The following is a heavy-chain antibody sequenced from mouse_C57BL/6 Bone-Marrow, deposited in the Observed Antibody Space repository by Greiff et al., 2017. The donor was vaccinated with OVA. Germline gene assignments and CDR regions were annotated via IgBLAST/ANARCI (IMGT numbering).Heavy chain of an antibody. J-gene: IGHJ2*01. CDR1: GYTFTSYW. CDR2: IYPGNSDT. CDR3: TRRPYDGYYLFDY. D-gene: IGHD2-3*01. V-gene: IGHV1-5*01. Sequence: VQLQQSGTVLARPGASVKMSCKTSGYTFTSYWMHWVKQRPGQGLEWLGAIYPGNSDTSYNQKFKGKAKLTAVTYASTAYMELSILTSEDSAVDNCTRRPYDGYYLFDYWGQGTTLTVSS.